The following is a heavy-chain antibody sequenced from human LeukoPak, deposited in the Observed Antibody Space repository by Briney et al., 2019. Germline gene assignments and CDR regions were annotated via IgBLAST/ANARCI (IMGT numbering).Heavy chain of an antibody. CDR1: GYSITNDYY. CDR3: VRLGDNLSFDY. Sequence: SETLSLTCVVSGYSITNDYYWGCIRQPPGKGLEWIGNTHHSGSSYYNPSLKSRVTMSVDTPKNQFSLNLSSVTAADTAVYYCVRLGDNLSFDYWGQGTLVTVSS. CDR2: THHSGSS. V-gene: IGHV4-38-2*01. D-gene: IGHD4/OR15-4a*01. J-gene: IGHJ4*02.